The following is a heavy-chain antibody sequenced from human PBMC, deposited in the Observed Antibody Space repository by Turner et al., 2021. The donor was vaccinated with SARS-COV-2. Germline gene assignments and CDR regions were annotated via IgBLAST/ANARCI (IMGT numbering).Heavy chain of an antibody. CDR1: GFTFSSYG. CDR2: IWYDGSNK. J-gene: IGHJ4*02. D-gene: IGHD6-19*01. Sequence: QVQLVESGGGVVQPGRSLSLSCAASGFTFSSYGMHWVRQAPGKGLEWVAFIWYDGSNKYYADSVKGRFTISRDNSKNTLYLQMNSLRAEDTAVYYCARDKGEGSSGWLIPSGSYYFDYWGQGTLVTVSS. V-gene: IGHV3-33*01. CDR3: ARDKGEGSSGWLIPSGSYYFDY.